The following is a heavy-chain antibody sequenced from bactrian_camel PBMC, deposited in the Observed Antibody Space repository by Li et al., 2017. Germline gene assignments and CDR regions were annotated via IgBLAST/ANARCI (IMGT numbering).Heavy chain of an antibody. D-gene: IGHD4*01. Sequence: HVQLVESGGGSVQVGGSLRLSCVASGDTIGRYCMGWFRQAPGKERESVARIGSGGTIFYASSVKGRFTISTDSARKTLTLRMTALKPEDSAMYFCATRGEWTSCRDYGQIRHTRYQSFGQGTQVTVS. CDR1: GDTIGRYC. CDR2: IGSGGTI. V-gene: IGHV3S55*01. J-gene: IGHJ4*01.